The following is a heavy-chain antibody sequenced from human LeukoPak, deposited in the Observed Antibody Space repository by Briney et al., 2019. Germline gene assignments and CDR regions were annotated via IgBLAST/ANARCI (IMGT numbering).Heavy chain of an antibody. CDR2: IYYSGST. Sequence: PSETLSLTCTVSGGSISSHYWSWIRQPPGKGLEWIGYIYYSGSTNYNPSLKSRVTISVDTSKNQFSLKLSSVTAADTAVYYCARGGHFYYDFPRFDPWGQGTLVTVSS. CDR3: ARGGHFYYDFPRFDP. V-gene: IGHV4-59*11. CDR1: GGSISSHY. J-gene: IGHJ5*02. D-gene: IGHD3-3*01.